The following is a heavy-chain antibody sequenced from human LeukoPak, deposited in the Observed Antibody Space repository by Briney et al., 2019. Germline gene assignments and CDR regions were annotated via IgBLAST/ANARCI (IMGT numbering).Heavy chain of an antibody. CDR2: INPNSGGT. CDR1: GYTFTGHY. CDR3: ARDGSGLGYCSGGNCWFDP. J-gene: IGHJ5*02. Sequence: GASVKVSCKASGYTFTGHYMHWVRQARGQGLEWMGRINPNSGGTYYAEKFQGRVTMTSDTSINTAYMELSSLTSDDAAVYYCARDGSGLGYCSGGNCWFDPWGQGTLVTVSS. D-gene: IGHD2-15*01. V-gene: IGHV1-2*02.